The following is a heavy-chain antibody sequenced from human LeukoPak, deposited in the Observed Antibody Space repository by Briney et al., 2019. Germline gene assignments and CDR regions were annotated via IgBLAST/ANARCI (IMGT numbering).Heavy chain of an antibody. CDR3: AKDIVLDCSGGSCYDY. J-gene: IGHJ4*02. V-gene: IGHV3-9*01. CDR1: GFTFDDYA. CDR2: ISWNSGSI. D-gene: IGHD2-15*01. Sequence: GGSLRLSCAASGFTFDDYAVHWVRQAPGKGLEWVSGISWNSGSIDYADSVKGRFTISRDNSKNTLYLQMNSLRAEDTAVYYCAKDIVLDCSGGSCYDYWGQGTLVTVSS.